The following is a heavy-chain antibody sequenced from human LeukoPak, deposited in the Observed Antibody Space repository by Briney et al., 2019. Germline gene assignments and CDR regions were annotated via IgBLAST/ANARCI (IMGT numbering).Heavy chain of an antibody. V-gene: IGHV1-2*02. CDR2: INPNSGGT. Sequence: ASVKVSCKASGYTFTGYYMHWVRQAPGQGLEWMGWINPNSGGTNYAQKFQGRVTMTRDTSISTAYMELSRLRSNDTAVYYCARGTRYSSSWYTRSWGQGTLVTVSS. J-gene: IGHJ4*02. D-gene: IGHD6-13*01. CDR1: GYTFTGYY. CDR3: ARGTRYSSSWYTRS.